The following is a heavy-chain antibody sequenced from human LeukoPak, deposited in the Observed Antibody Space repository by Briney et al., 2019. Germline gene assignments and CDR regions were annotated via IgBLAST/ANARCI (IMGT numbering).Heavy chain of an antibody. CDR3: ARSPGYGFDY. V-gene: IGHV4-30-2*01. CDR2: IYHSGST. J-gene: IGHJ4*02. Sequence: SETLSLTCTVSGGSISSGGYYWSWIRQPPGKGLEWIGYIYHSGSTYYNPSLKSRVTISVDRSKNQFSLKLSSVTAADTAVYYCARSPGYGFDYWGQGTLVTVSS. D-gene: IGHD6-13*01. CDR1: GGSISSGGYY.